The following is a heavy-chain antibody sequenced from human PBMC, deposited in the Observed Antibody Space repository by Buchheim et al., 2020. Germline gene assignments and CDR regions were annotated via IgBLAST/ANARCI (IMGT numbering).Heavy chain of an antibody. CDR2: SRHKARSYTT. CDR1: MSTFSNSE. J-gene: IGHJ6*02. D-gene: IGHD2-21*02. V-gene: IGHV3-72*01. Sequence: QLVESGGALVQPGGSLRLSCVASMSTFSNSEMNWVRQTPGKGLEWIGRSRHKARSYTTEYAASVKGRFTISRDDSLNSVYMEMHSLETADTAVYYCSRWTLQRDGLDVWGQGTT. CDR3: SRWTLQRDGLDV.